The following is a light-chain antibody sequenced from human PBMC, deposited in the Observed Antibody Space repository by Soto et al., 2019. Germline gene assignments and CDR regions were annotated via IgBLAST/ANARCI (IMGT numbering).Light chain of an antibody. CDR2: WAS. CDR3: QQYYSTPFT. CDR1: QSDLYSSNNKNY. V-gene: IGKV4-1*01. Sequence: DIVMTQSPDSLAVSLGERATINCKSSQSDLYSSNNKNYLAWYQQKPGQPPKLLIYWASTRESGVPVRFSGSGSGTDFTLTISSLQAEDVAVYYCQQYYSTPFTFGPGTKVDIK. J-gene: IGKJ3*01.